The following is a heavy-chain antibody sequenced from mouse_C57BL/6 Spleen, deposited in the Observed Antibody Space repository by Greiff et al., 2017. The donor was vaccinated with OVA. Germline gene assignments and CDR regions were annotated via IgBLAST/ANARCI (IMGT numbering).Heavy chain of an antibody. J-gene: IGHJ1*03. CDR3: ALTMITTDWYFDV. V-gene: IGHV5-17*01. CDR2: ISSGSSTI. D-gene: IGHD2-4*01. CDR1: GFTFSDYG. Sequence: EVQRVESGGGLVKPGGSLKLSCAASGFTFSDYGMHWVRQAPEKGLEWVAYISSGSSTIYYADTVKGRFTISRDNAKNTLFLQMTSLRSEDTAMYHCALTMITTDWYFDVWGTGTTVTVSS.